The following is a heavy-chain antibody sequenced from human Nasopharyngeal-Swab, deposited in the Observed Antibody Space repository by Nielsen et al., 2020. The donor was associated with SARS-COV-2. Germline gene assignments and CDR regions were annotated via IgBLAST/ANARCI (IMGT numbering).Heavy chain of an antibody. V-gene: IGHV4-59*01. CDR2: IYYSGST. J-gene: IGHJ6*02. D-gene: IGHD6-6*01. Sequence: WIRQPPGKGLEWIGYIYYSGSTNYNPSLKSRVTISVDTSKNQFSLKLSSVTAADTAVYYCARGRGVAARRDYYYYGIDVWGQGTTVTVSS. CDR3: ARGRGVAARRDYYYYGIDV.